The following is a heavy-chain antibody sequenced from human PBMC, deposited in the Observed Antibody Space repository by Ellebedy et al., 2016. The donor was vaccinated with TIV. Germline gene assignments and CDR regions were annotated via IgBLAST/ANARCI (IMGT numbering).Heavy chain of an antibody. D-gene: IGHD3-10*01. CDR1: GYTFTSYG. V-gene: IGHV1-18*01. Sequence: ASVKVSCKASGYTFTSYGISWVRQAPGQGLEWMGWISAYSGNTDYAQKFQGRVTMTTDTSTSTAYMEPRSLRSDDTAVHYCARGMVRGIHDIWGQGTMVTVSS. CDR3: ARGMVRGIHDI. CDR2: ISAYSGNT. J-gene: IGHJ3*02.